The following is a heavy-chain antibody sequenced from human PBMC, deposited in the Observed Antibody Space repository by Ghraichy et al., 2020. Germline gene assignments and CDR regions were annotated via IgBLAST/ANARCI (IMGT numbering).Heavy chain of an antibody. CDR3: ARAPYDDDGFYDDGFDV. CDR1: GGSISSGSFS. J-gene: IGHJ3*01. V-gene: IGHV4-30-2*01. D-gene: IGHD3-22*01. CDR2: IYHSVTT. Sequence: SETLSLTCAVSGGSISSGSFSWSWIRQPPGKGLEWIGYIYHSVTTYYNPSLKSRVTISLDDSKNQFSLKLSSVTAADTAVYYCARAPYDDDGFYDDGFDVWGQGIMFTVYS.